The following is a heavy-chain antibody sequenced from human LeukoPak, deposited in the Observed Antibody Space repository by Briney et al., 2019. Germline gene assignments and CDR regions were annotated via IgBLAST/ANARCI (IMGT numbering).Heavy chain of an antibody. CDR3: GRQGYTASHYFLDF. J-gene: IGHJ4*02. CDR1: SGSINSYF. V-gene: IGHV4-4*07. CDR2: IYTTGRT. Sequence: PSETLSLTCTVSSGSINSYFWGWVRQPPGEGLEWIGRIYTTGRTHCNPSLKSRVTMSVDTSTNQFSLNLRSMTAADTAVYYCGRQGYTASHYFLDFWSQGTLVAVS. D-gene: IGHD1-26*01.